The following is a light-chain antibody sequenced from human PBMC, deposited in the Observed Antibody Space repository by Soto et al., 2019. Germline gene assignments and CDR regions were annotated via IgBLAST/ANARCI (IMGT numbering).Light chain of an antibody. CDR3: QRYNSWPLT. Sequence: EILMTQSPATLSVSPGERATLSCGASQGIGSTLAWYQQKPGKAPKLLIYGASTRATGVPARFSGGGSGTEFTLTINSLQPEDFAAYYCQRYNSWPLTFGGGTKVDI. V-gene: IGKV3-15*01. J-gene: IGKJ4*02. CDR1: QGIGST. CDR2: GAS.